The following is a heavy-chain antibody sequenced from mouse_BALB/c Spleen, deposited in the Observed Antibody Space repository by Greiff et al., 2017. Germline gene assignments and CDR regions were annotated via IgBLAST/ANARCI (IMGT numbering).Heavy chain of an antibody. J-gene: IGHJ2*01. CDR3: TPIPYY. CDR1: GFTFSSYT. Sequence: EVMLVESGGGLVKPGGSLKLSCAASGFTFSSYTMSWVRQTPEKRLEWVATISSGGSYTYYPDSVKGRFTISRDNAKNTLYLQMSSLKSEDTAMYYCTPIPYYWGQGTTLTVSS. CDR2: ISSGGSYT. V-gene: IGHV5-6-4*01.